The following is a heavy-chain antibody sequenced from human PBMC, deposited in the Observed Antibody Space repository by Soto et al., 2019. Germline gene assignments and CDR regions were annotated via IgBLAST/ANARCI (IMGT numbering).Heavy chain of an antibody. CDR1: GLTFSTYD. V-gene: IGHV3-13*01. Sequence: EVQLVESGGGLVQPGGSLRLSCAASGLTFSTYDMHWVRQPIGKGLEWVAALGTGDDTYYPDSVRGRFTVSRDDVKNSLYLQMDSLTAGDTAVYYCAREGPHWVFDIWGRGTLVIVSS. CDR2: LGTGDDT. J-gene: IGHJ2*01. CDR3: AREGPHWVFDI.